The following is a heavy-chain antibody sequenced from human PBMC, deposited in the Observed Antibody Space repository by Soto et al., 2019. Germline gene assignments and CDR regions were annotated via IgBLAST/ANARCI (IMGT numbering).Heavy chain of an antibody. CDR1: GYTFTSTW. CDR2: INPYGGAA. Sequence: QVQLVQSGAEVKKPGASVKVSCKASGYTFTSTWMHWVRQAPGQGLEWMGIINPYGGAATYAEKFPGRVTMTRDTSTATDYMEPSTLRSEDTAMYYCARDRSHSSAYWGVDYWGQATQVTVSS. V-gene: IGHV1-46*01. D-gene: IGHD3-22*01. J-gene: IGHJ4*02. CDR3: ARDRSHSSAYWGVDY.